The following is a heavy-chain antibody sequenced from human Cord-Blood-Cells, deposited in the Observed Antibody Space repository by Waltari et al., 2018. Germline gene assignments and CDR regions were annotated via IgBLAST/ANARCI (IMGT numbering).Heavy chain of an antibody. CDR1: GYSISSGYY. J-gene: IGHJ4*02. Sequence: QVQLQESGPGLVTPSETLSLTCAVSGYSISSGYYWGWIRQPPGKGLEWIGSIYHSGSTYYNPSLKSRVTISVDTSKNQFSLKLSSVTAADTAVYYCARIEAYDFWSGYFDYWGQGTLVTVSS. CDR3: ARIEAYDFWSGYFDY. D-gene: IGHD3-3*01. CDR2: IYHSGST. V-gene: IGHV4-38-2*01.